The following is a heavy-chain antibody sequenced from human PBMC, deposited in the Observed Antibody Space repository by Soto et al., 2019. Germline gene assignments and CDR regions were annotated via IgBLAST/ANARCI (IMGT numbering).Heavy chain of an antibody. CDR1: GFTFSSYA. D-gene: IGHD6-13*01. Sequence: GGSLRPSCAASGFTFSSYAMHWVRQAPGKGLEWVAVISYDGSNKYYADSVKGRFTISRDNSKNTLYLQMKSLRAEDTAVSYCARDPSGYSRSWYISTWFDPWGQGNLVTVSS. CDR3: ARDPSGYSRSWYISTWFDP. V-gene: IGHV3-30-3*01. CDR2: ISYDGSNK. J-gene: IGHJ5*02.